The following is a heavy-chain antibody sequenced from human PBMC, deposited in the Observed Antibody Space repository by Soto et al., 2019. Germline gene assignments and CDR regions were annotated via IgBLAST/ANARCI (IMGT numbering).Heavy chain of an antibody. V-gene: IGHV1-69*06. CDR1: GGTFSSYA. J-gene: IGHJ4*02. D-gene: IGHD2-2*01. CDR2: IIPIFGTA. Sequence: QVQLVQSGAEVKKPGSSVKVSCKASGGTFSSYAISWVRQAPGQGLEWMGGIIPIFGTANYAQKFQGRVTITADKATSTAYMELSSLRSEDTAVYYCATGPYIVVVPAAYYWGQGTLVTVSS. CDR3: ATGPYIVVVPAAYY.